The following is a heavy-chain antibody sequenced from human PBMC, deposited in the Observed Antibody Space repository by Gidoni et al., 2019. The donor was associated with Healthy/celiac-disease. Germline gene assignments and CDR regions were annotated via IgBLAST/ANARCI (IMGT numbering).Heavy chain of an antibody. CDR2: INSDGIST. V-gene: IGHV3-74*01. Sequence: EVQLVESGGGLVQPGGSLRLSCAASGFTFSSYWMHWVRQAPGKGLVWVSRINSDGISTSYADSVKGRFTISRDNAKNTLYLQMNSLRAEDTAVYYCARSKYGDYDAFDIWGQGTMVTVSS. CDR1: GFTFSSYW. J-gene: IGHJ3*02. D-gene: IGHD4-17*01. CDR3: ARSKYGDYDAFDI.